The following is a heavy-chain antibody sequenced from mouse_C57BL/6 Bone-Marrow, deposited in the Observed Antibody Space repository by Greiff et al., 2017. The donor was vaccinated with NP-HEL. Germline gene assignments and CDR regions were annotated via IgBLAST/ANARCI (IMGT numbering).Heavy chain of an antibody. J-gene: IGHJ4*01. Sequence: VQLQQPGAELVKPGASVKLSCKASGYTFTSYWMHWVKQRPGQGLEWIGMIHPNSGSTNYNEKFKSKATLTVDQYSSTAYMQLSSLTSEASAVYYCARGLLWLRRRDYYAIDYWGQGTSVTVSS. CDR2: IHPNSGST. V-gene: IGHV1-64*01. D-gene: IGHD2-2*01. CDR3: ARGLLWLRRRDYYAIDY. CDR1: GYTFTSYW.